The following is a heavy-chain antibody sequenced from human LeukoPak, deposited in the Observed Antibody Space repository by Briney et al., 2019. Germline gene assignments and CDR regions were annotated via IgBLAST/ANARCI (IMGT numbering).Heavy chain of an antibody. CDR2: MNPNSGNT. J-gene: IGHJ6*03. CDR1: GYTFTSYD. CDR3: ARGLDQSSPFFLEWLNAPDYYYYYMDV. D-gene: IGHD3-3*01. Sequence: ASVKVSCKASGYTFTSYDINWVRQATGQGLERMGWMNPNSGNTGYAHKFQGRDTMTRNTSISTAYMELSSLRSEDTAVYYCARGLDQSSPFFLEWLNAPDYYYYYMDVWGKGTTVTVSS. V-gene: IGHV1-8*01.